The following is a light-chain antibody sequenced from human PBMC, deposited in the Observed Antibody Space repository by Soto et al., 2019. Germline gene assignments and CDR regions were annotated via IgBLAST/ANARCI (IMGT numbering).Light chain of an antibody. J-gene: IGKJ2*01. CDR3: QQYTRYSAYT. CDR1: QTISNW. Sequence: DIQMTQFPSTLSASIGDRVTITCRASQTISNWLAWYRQKPGKAPKLLIYKASSLETGVPSRFSGSGSGTEFTLTISSLQPDDFATYYCQQYTRYSAYTFGQGTRLELK. CDR2: KAS. V-gene: IGKV1-5*03.